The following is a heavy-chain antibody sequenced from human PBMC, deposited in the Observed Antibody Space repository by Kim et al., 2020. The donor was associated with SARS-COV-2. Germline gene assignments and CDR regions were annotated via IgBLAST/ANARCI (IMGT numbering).Heavy chain of an antibody. V-gene: IGHV4-59*01. CDR2: IYYSGST. Sequence: SETLSLTCTVSGGSISSYYWSWIRQPPGKGLEWIGYIYYSGSTNYNPSLKSRVTISVDTSKNQFSLKLSSVTAAEKAVYYCARGPKKMVDTARNRPKTRRVEDYSYYYVMDVWGQETTVTVSS. D-gene: IGHD5-18*01. J-gene: IGHJ6*02. CDR3: ARGPKKMVDTARNRPKTRRVEDYSYYYVMDV. CDR1: GGSISSYY.